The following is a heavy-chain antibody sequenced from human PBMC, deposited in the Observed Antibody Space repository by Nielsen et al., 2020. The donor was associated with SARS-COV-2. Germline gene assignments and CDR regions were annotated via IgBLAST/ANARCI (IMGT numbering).Heavy chain of an antibody. J-gene: IGHJ4*02. Sequence: GGSLRLSCAASGFIFSSYEMSWVRLVPGKGLEWVSYISGSSDIVYYADSVKGRFTISRDNAKNSLYLQMNSLRAEDTALYYCVRDRRNSFGSSWYGYWGRGTQVTVSS. CDR2: ISGSSDIV. CDR3: VRDRRNSFGSSWYGY. CDR1: GFIFSSYE. V-gene: IGHV3-48*01. D-gene: IGHD6-13*01.